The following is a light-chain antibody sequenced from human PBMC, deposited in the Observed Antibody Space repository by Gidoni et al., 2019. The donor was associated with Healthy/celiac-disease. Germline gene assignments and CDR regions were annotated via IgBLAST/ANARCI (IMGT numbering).Light chain of an antibody. J-gene: IGKJ2*01. Sequence: DIKMTQSPSTRTASVGDRVTSTGRARQSISSWLAWYQQKPGKAPKLLIYTASSLESGVPSRFSGSGSGTEFTLTISSLQPDDFATYYCQQYNSYPYTFGQGTKLEIK. CDR2: TAS. V-gene: IGKV1-5*03. CDR1: QSISSW. CDR3: QQYNSYPYT.